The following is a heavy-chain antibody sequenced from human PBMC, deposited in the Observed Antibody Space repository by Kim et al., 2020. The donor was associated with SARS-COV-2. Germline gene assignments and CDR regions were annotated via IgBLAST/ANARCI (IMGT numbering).Heavy chain of an antibody. J-gene: IGHJ4*02. Sequence: SETLSLTCTVSGGSISSYYWSWIRQPPGKGLEWIGYIYYSGSTNYNPSLKSRVTISVDTSKNQFSLKLSSVTAADTAVYYCASITSSSWYVDYWGQGTLVTVSS. D-gene: IGHD6-13*01. CDR1: GGSISSYY. V-gene: IGHV4-59*01. CDR2: IYYSGST. CDR3: ASITSSSWYVDY.